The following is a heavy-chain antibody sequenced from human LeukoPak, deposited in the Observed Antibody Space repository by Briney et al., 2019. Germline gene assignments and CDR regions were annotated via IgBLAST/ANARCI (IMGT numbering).Heavy chain of an antibody. V-gene: IGHV3-7*01. D-gene: IGHD3-3*01. J-gene: IGHJ4*02. CDR1: GFSFSSYC. CDR2: INPDGSNM. CDR3: VSGFLQWLY. Sequence: PGGSLRLSCAASGFSFSSYCMSWVRQAPGKGLEWVANINPDGSNMLYVDSVKGRFTISRDNAKNSLYLQMNNLRAEGTAVYFCVSGFLQWLYWGQGTLVTVSS.